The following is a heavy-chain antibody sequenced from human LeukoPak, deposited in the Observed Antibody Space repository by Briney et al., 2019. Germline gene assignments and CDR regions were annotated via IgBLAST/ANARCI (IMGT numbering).Heavy chain of an antibody. J-gene: IGHJ5*02. Sequence: PGMSLRLYCVGSGFKFDDYSMHWVRQVPGKGLEWVSGISWSTATIAYADSVKGRFTISRDNAKNSLYLQMNSLRPEDMALYYCAKGGSNGWYADHWGQGTLVTVSS. D-gene: IGHD6-19*01. CDR1: GFKFDDYS. CDR3: AKGGSNGWYADH. V-gene: IGHV3-9*03. CDR2: ISWSTATI.